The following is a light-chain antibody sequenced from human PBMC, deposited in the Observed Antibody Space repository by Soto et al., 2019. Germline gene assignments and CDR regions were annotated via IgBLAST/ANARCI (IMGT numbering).Light chain of an antibody. J-gene: IGKJ3*01. CDR2: VAS. CDR1: QGFGGI. V-gene: IGKV1-16*02. Sequence: ETQRPRPHPSLPESVGAGALITFRPSQGFGGILAWFQQKPGKAPRSLIYVASNLQSGVPSKFSGSGSGTDFTLTINSLQPEDFATYYCLQYDTYPRTFGPGTKVDIK. CDR3: LQYDTYPRT.